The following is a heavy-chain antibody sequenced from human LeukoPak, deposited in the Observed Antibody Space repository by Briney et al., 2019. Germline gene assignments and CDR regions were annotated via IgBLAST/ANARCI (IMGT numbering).Heavy chain of an antibody. J-gene: IGHJ4*02. CDR2: INHSGST. Sequence: PSETLSLTCAVYGGSFSGYYWSWIRQPPGKGLEWIGEINHSGSTNYNPSLKSRVTISVDTSKNQFSLKLSSVTAADTAVYWCARANGGGLDYWGQGTLITVSS. V-gene: IGHV4-34*01. D-gene: IGHD3-10*01. CDR1: GGSFSGYY. CDR3: ARANGGGLDY.